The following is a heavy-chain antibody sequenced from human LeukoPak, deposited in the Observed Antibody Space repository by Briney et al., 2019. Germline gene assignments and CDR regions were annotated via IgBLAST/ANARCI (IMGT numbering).Heavy chain of an antibody. CDR3: ASTMSNLHDAFDI. J-gene: IGHJ3*02. CDR1: GFTFGSYG. Sequence: GGSRRLSCAASGFTFGSYGMHWVRQAPGKGLVWVSRINSDGSDTTYADSVKGRFTISRDNAKNTLYLEMNSLRGEDTAVYYCASTMSNLHDAFDIWGQGTMVTVSS. CDR2: INSDGSDT. V-gene: IGHV3-74*01. D-gene: IGHD3-10*02.